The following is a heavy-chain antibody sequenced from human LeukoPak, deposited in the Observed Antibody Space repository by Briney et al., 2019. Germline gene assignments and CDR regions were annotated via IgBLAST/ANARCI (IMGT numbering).Heavy chain of an antibody. Sequence: GGSLRLSCAASGFMFSSNWMSWVRLAPGKGLEWVANIKEDGTGTYYVDSVKGRFTISRDNAKNSLYLQMNSLRVEDTAVYYCAKEGRSLQTYWGQGTLVTVSS. CDR1: GFMFSSNW. V-gene: IGHV3-7*03. D-gene: IGHD5-24*01. J-gene: IGHJ4*02. CDR3: AKEGRSLQTY. CDR2: IKEDGTGT.